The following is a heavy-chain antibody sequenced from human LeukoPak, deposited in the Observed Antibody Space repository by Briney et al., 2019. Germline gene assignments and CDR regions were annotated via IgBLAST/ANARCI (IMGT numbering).Heavy chain of an antibody. CDR1: GFTFDDYT. CDR3: AKDIGDSIGYNYFDS. D-gene: IGHD3-22*01. J-gene: IGHJ4*02. Sequence: PGGSLRLSCAASGFTFDDYTMHWVCRAPGKGLEWVSVISWHGSTTKYADSVRGRFTISRDNRKNSLSLQMNSLRPEDTALYYCAKDIGDSIGYNYFDSWGQGTLVTVSS. CDR2: ISWHGSTT. V-gene: IGHV3-43*01.